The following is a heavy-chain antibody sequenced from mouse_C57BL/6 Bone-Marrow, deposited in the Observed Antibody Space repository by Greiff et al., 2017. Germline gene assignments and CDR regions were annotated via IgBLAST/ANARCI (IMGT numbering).Heavy chain of an antibody. CDR2: ISNGGGTT. V-gene: IGHV5-12*01. J-gene: IGHJ4*01. CDR1: GFTFSDYY. Sequence: EVQGVESGGGLVQPGGSLKLSCAASGFTFSDYYMYWVRQTPEKRLEWVAYISNGGGTTYYPDTVKGRFPISTDNAKTTLYLQMSRLKSEDTAMYYCASRYGSSYGWAMDYWGQGTSVTVSS. D-gene: IGHD1-1*01. CDR3: ASRYGSSYGWAMDY.